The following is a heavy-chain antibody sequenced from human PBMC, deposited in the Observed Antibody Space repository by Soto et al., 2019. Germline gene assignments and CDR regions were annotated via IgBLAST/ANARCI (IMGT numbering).Heavy chain of an antibody. J-gene: IGHJ4*02. Sequence: GGSLRLSCAASGFTFSSYAMSWVRQAPGKGLEWVSAISGSGGSTYYADSVKGRFTISRDNSKNTLYLQMNSLRAEDTAVYYCAKDQSYLWFGESVWDYWGQGTLVTVSS. CDR3: AKDQSYLWFGESVWDY. CDR1: GFTFSSYA. CDR2: ISGSGGST. D-gene: IGHD3-10*01. V-gene: IGHV3-23*01.